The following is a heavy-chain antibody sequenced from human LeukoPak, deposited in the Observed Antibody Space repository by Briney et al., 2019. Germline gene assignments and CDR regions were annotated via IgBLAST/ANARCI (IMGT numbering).Heavy chain of an antibody. D-gene: IGHD6-13*01. CDR1: GYTFTSYG. V-gene: IGHV1-18*01. CDR3: ARDYGRYSSSWFDY. Sequence: ASVKVSYKASGYTFTSYGISWVRQAPGQGLEWMGWISAYNGNTNYAQKLQGRVTMTTDTSASTAYTELRSLRSDDTAVYYCARDYGRYSSSWFDYWGQGTLVTVSS. CDR2: ISAYNGNT. J-gene: IGHJ4*02.